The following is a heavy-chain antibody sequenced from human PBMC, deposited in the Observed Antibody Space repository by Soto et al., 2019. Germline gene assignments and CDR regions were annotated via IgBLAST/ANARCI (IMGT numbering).Heavy chain of an antibody. V-gene: IGHV5-51*01. J-gene: IGHJ6*02. CDR3: ARRKYQFYGMDV. CDR1: EYSFSTYW. D-gene: IGHD6-6*01. CDR2: IYPADSET. Sequence: PGVSLTISCMGSEYSFSTYWIVWVRQMPGKGLEWMGNIYPADSETTYSPSFQGQVTISADKSISTAYLQWSSLKASDTAIYYCARRKYQFYGMDVCAQRNTLTISS.